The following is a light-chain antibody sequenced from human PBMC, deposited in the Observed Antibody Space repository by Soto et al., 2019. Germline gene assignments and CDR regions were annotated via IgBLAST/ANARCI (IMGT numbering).Light chain of an antibody. CDR2: GAS. J-gene: IGKJ5*01. CDR1: QSVSSNY. Sequence: EIVLTQSPGTLSLSPGERAIPSCRASQSVSSNYLAWYQQKPGQAPRLLIYGASRRATGIPDRFSGSESGTDFTLTINRMEPEDSALYYCQQYCSSLITCGQGTRLEIK. CDR3: QQYCSSLIT. V-gene: IGKV3-20*01.